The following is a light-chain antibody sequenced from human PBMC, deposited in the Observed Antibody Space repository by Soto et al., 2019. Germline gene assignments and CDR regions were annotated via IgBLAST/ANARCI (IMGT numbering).Light chain of an antibody. CDR3: QQYYSYPIT. J-gene: IGKJ5*01. Sequence: EIILTQSTDTLSLSPGERATLSCRASQSVSSNYLAWCQQRPGQAPRLLIYGASTRATGIPARFSGSGSGTEFTLTISCLQSEDFATYYCQQYYSYPITFGQGNDWRL. CDR1: QSVSSN. V-gene: IGKV3-15*01. CDR2: GAS.